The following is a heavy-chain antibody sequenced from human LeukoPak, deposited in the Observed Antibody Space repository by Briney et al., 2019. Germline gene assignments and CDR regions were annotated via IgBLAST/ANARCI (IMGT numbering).Heavy chain of an antibody. Sequence: GGSLRLSCAASGFTFDDYGMSWVRQAPGKGLEWVSGINWSGGSTGYADSVKGRFTISRDNAKNSLYLQMNSLRAEDTALYYCARVVDYYGSGSYRAPMDVWGKGTTVTVSS. CDR1: GFTFDDYG. J-gene: IGHJ6*03. D-gene: IGHD3-10*01. CDR3: ARVVDYYGSGSYRAPMDV. CDR2: INWSGGST. V-gene: IGHV3-20*04.